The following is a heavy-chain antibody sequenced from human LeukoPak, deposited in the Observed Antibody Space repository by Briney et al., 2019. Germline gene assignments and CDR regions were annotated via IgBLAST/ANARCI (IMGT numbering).Heavy chain of an antibody. D-gene: IGHD3/OR15-3a*01. V-gene: IGHV4-4*09. J-gene: IGHJ4*02. CDR3: ARGIVGSRDFYFRYYFDY. CDR1: GGSISSYC. Sequence: SGTPSPTRAGPGGSISSYCWSWIRQPAREGPGWVGTIYHSGSTYYSPSLKSRVTVSVDTSKNEFSLKLSSVTAADTAVYFCARGIVGSRDFYFRYYFDYWGQGTLVTVSS. CDR2: IYHSGST.